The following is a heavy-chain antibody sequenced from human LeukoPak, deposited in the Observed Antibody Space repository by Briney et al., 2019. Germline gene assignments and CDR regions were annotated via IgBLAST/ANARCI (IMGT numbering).Heavy chain of an antibody. CDR3: TTDLNQRLKWFGNPLDH. D-gene: IGHD3-10*01. Sequence: GSLRLSCAASGFTVSSSYMSWVRQAPGKGLQWVGHIRSETDGATTDYAAAVQGRFTISRDDSKKMLYLEMNSLKSEDTGIYYCTTDLNQRLKWFGNPLDHWGQGTPVTVSS. V-gene: IGHV3-15*01. CDR2: IRSETDGATT. J-gene: IGHJ4*02. CDR1: GFTVSSSY.